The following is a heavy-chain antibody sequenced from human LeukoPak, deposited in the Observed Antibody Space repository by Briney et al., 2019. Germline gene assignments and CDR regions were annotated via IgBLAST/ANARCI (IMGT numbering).Heavy chain of an antibody. CDR1: GFTFSSYE. Sequence: PGGSLRLSCAASGFTFSSYEMNWVRQAPGKGLEWVSYISSSGSTIYYADSVKGRFTISRDNAKNSLYLQMNSLRAEDTAVYYCARERRPNHAAAGTVYFGYWGQGTLVTVSS. J-gene: IGHJ4*02. CDR3: ARERRPNHAAAGTVYFGY. V-gene: IGHV3-48*03. CDR2: ISSSGSTI. D-gene: IGHD6-13*01.